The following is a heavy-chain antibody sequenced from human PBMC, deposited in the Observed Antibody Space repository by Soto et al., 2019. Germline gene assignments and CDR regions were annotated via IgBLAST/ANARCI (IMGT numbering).Heavy chain of an antibody. J-gene: IGHJ4*02. CDR2: FFYSEST. V-gene: IGHV4-30-4*01. CDR1: GCTINSGGYF. CDR3: ARGLVAVAGTGY. D-gene: IGHD6-19*01. Sequence: PSETLSLTCSVSGCTINSGGYFWGWLRQPPGQGLEWIGSFFYSESTYYSPSHKRRASISVNSYKNLFSQRQSPLTAANTAVYCCARGLVAVAGTGYWGQGSLVTVSS.